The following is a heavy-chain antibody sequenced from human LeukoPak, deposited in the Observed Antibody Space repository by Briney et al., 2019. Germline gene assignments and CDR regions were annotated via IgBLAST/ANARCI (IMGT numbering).Heavy chain of an antibody. CDR3: TTESKWDPHYFDY. V-gene: IGHV3-15*01. D-gene: IGHD1-26*01. CDR2: IKSKTDGGTT. Sequence: PGGSLGLSCAASGFTFSNAWMSWVRQAPGKGLEWVGRIKSKTDGGTTDYAAPVKGRFTISRDDSKNTLYLQMNSLKTEDTAVYYCTTESKWDPHYFDYWGQGTLVTVSS. CDR1: GFTFSNAW. J-gene: IGHJ4*02.